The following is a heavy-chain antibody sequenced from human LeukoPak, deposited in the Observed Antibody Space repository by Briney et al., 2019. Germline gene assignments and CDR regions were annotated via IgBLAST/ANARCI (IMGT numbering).Heavy chain of an antibody. CDR1: GGSFSGYY. CDR3: ARDPPVYDSSGYPDY. CDR2: INHSGST. Sequence: PSETLSLTCAVYGGSFSGYYWSWIRQPPGKGLEWIGEINHSGSTNYNPSLKSRVTISVDTSKNQFSLKLSSVTAEDTAVYYCARDPPVYDSSGYPDYWGQGTLVTVSS. J-gene: IGHJ4*02. V-gene: IGHV4-34*01. D-gene: IGHD3-22*01.